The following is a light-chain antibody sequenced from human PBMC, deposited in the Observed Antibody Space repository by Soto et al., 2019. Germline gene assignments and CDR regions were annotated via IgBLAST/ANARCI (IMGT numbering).Light chain of an antibody. J-gene: IGLJ2*01. CDR3: SSYTSSSIPVV. V-gene: IGLV2-14*01. CDR1: SSDVGGYNY. CDR2: DVS. Sequence: QSALTQPASVSGSPGQSITISCTGTSSDVGGYNYDSWYQQHPGKAPKLMIYDVSNRPSGVSNRFSGSKSGNTASLTISGLQAEDEADYYCSSYTSSSIPVVFGGGTKLTVL.